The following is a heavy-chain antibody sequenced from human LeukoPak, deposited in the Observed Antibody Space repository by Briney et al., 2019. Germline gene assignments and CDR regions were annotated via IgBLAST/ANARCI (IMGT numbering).Heavy chain of an antibody. J-gene: IGHJ4*02. D-gene: IGHD3-9*01. Sequence: SETLSLTCAVYGGSFSGYYWSWIRQPPGKGLEWIAEINHSGSTNYNPSLKSRVTISVDTSKKQFYLNLSSVTAADTAVYFCARAVGSFDWLPLFDYWGQGTLVTVSS. CDR2: INHSGST. CDR1: GGSFSGYY. CDR3: ARAVGSFDWLPLFDY. V-gene: IGHV4-34*01.